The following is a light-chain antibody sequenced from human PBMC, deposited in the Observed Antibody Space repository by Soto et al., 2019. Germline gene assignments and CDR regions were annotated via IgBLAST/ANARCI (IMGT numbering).Light chain of an antibody. Sequence: DIQMTQSPSSLFASVGDRVTITCQATQDINIYLNWYQQKPGKAPNLLVYYASTLQSGVPSRFSGSGSGTDFTLSISDLQPEDFGTYYCQQANSLSITFGQGTRLDIK. CDR1: QDINIY. CDR3: QQANSLSIT. V-gene: IGKV1-39*01. J-gene: IGKJ5*01. CDR2: YAS.